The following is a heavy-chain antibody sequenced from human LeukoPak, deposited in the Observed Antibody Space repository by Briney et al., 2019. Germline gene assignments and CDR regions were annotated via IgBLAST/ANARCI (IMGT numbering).Heavy chain of an antibody. CDR2: IYYSGST. V-gene: IGHV4-39*01. J-gene: IGHJ6*03. Sequence: PSETLSLTCTVSGGSISSSSYYWGWIRQPPGKGLEWIGSIYYSGSTYYNPSLKSRVTISVDTSKNQFSLKLSSVTDADTAVYYCARLGYCSGVSSDEFLYYYYYMDVWGKGTTVTVSS. CDR1: GGSISSSSYY. CDR3: ARLGYCSGVSSDEFLYYYYYMDV. D-gene: IGHD2-15*01.